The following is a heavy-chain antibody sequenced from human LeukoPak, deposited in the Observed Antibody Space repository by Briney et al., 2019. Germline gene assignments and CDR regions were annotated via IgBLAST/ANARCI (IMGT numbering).Heavy chain of an antibody. V-gene: IGHV3-30-3*01. CDR1: GFTFSSYA. J-gene: IGHJ3*02. Sequence: GGSLRLSCAASGFTFSSYAMHWVRQAPGKGLEWVAVISYDGSNKYYADSVKGRFTISRDNSKNTLYLQMNSLRAEDTAVYYCARETGRGGAFDIWGQGTMVTVSS. CDR3: ARETGRGGAFDI. CDR2: ISYDGSNK. D-gene: IGHD3-10*01.